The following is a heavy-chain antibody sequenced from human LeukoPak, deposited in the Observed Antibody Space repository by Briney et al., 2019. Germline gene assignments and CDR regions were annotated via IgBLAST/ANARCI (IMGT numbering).Heavy chain of an antibody. V-gene: IGHV3-74*01. Sequence: GGSLRLSCAASGFTFSNYWMHWVRQAPGKGLVWVSRINSDGSSTSYADSVKGRFTISRDNAKNTLYLQMNSLRAEDTAVYYCARGQDSSGYFTLDYWGQGTLVTVSS. CDR1: GFTFSNYW. D-gene: IGHD3-22*01. CDR3: ARGQDSSGYFTLDY. CDR2: INSDGSST. J-gene: IGHJ4*02.